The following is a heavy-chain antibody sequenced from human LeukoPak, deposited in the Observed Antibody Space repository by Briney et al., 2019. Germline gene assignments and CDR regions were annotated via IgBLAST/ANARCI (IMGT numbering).Heavy chain of an antibody. Sequence: TGGSLRLSCAASGFTFSSYAMSWVRQAPGKGLEWVSAISGSGGSTYYADSVKGRFTTSRDNSKNTLYLQMNSLRAEDTAVYYRARWQWLVPFDYWGQGTLVTVSS. CDR2: ISGSGGST. CDR3: ARWQWLVPFDY. J-gene: IGHJ4*02. D-gene: IGHD6-19*01. CDR1: GFTFSSYA. V-gene: IGHV3-23*01.